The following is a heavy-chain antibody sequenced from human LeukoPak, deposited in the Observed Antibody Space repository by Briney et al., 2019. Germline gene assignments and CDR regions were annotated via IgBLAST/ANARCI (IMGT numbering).Heavy chain of an antibody. J-gene: IGHJ1*01. D-gene: IGHD3-22*01. CDR3: ARPHGLLLRPEAWYFQH. Sequence: GGSLRLSCAASGFTFSSYAMHWVRQAPGRGLEWVAVISYDGSNKYCADSVKGRFTISRDNSKNTLYLQMNSLRAEDTAVYYCARPHGLLLRPEAWYFQHWGQGTLVTVSS. CDR2: ISYDGSNK. CDR1: GFTFSSYA. V-gene: IGHV3-30*04.